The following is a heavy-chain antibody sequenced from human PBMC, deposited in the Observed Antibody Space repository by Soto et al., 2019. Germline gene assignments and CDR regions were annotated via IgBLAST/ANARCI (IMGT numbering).Heavy chain of an antibody. CDR2: INSDGSST. D-gene: IGHD3-10*01. CDR3: ASNYYYGSGSYYETTPYYYYMDV. CDR1: GFTFSSYW. V-gene: IGHV3-74*01. Sequence: EVQLVESGGGLVQPGGSLRLSCAASGFTFSSYWMHWVRQAPGKGLVWVSRINSDGSSTSYADSVKGRFTISRDNAKNTLYLQMNSLRAEDTAVYYCASNYYYGSGSYYETTPYYYYMDVWGKGTTVTVSS. J-gene: IGHJ6*03.